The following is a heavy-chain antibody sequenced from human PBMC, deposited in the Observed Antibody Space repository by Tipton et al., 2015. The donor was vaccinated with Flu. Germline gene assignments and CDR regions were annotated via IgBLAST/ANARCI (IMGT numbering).Heavy chain of an antibody. CDR2: IYPGGST. J-gene: IGHJ4*02. D-gene: IGHD2-2*01. CDR1: GFTVISNY. V-gene: IGHV3-66*03. CDR3: ARVTLGGVPYYFDY. Sequence: VQLVQSGGGLIQPGGSLRLSCAVTGFTVISNYMSWVRQAPGKGLEWVSVIYPGGSTYYAGSVRGRFTISRDNSKNTLYLQMNSLRAEDTAVYHCARVTLGGVPYYFDYWGQGTLVTVSS.